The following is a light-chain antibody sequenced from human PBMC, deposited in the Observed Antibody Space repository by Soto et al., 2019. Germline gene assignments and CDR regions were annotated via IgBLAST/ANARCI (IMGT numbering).Light chain of an antibody. CDR2: GNS. CDR1: SSNIGALYD. Sequence: QSVLTQPPSVSGAPGQRVTISCTGSSSNIGALYDVHWYQQLPGTAPKLLLYGNSNRPSGVPDRFSGSKSGTSASLAITGLRAEDEADYYCQSYDSSLSGWVFGGGTKLTVL. J-gene: IGLJ3*02. CDR3: QSYDSSLSGWV. V-gene: IGLV1-40*01.